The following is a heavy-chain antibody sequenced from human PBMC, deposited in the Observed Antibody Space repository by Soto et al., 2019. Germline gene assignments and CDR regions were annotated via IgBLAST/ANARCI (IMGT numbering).Heavy chain of an antibody. Sequence: SETLSLTCAVPGGSISSSNWWSWVRQPPGKGLEWIGEIYHSGSTNYNPSPKSRVTISVDKSKNQFSLKLSSVTAADTAVYYCASLCSSTSCSNYYYYYRMDVWGQGTTVTVSS. J-gene: IGHJ6*02. CDR3: ASLCSSTSCSNYYYYYRMDV. D-gene: IGHD2-2*01. CDR1: GGSISSSNW. V-gene: IGHV4-4*02. CDR2: IYHSGST.